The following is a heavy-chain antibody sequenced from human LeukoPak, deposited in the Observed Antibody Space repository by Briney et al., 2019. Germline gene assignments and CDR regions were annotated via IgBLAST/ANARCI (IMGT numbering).Heavy chain of an antibody. CDR1: GFTISSYG. J-gene: IGHJ3*02. CDR3: AKRVVPAAIPVPDHDAFDI. CDR2: IRYDGSNK. V-gene: IGHV3-30*02. D-gene: IGHD2-2*02. Sequence: GGSLRLSCAASGFTISSYGMHWVRQAPGKGLEGVAFIRYDGSNKYYADSVKGRFTISRDNSKNTLYLQMNSLRAEDTAVYYCAKRVVPAAIPVPDHDAFDIWGQGTMVTVSS.